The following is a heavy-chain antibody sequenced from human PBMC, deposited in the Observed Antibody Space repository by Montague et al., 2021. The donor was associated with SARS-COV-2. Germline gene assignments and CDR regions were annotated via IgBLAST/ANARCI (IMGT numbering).Heavy chain of an antibody. V-gene: IGHV3-23*01. D-gene: IGHD6-19*01. Sequence: SLRLSCAASGFAFNNFAMTWVRQPPGKGLEWVSSIFGSAAGTYYADSVKGRFTISRDNSKNTLYLQMNSLRVEDTAKYYCAKQPGAGAVVYWCFDLWGRGTVVSVSS. CDR3: AKQPGAGAVVYWCFDL. CDR1: GFAFNNFA. CDR2: IFGSAAGT. J-gene: IGHJ2*01.